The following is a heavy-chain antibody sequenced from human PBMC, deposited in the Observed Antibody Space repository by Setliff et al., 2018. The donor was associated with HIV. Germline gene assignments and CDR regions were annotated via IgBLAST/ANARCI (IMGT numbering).Heavy chain of an antibody. Sequence: PGGSLRLSCAASGFTFSSFAMTWVRQAPGKGLEWVTTIRGYDEATHYTDSVKGRFTISRDISRNTLYLQMNSLRVEDTAVYYCAEVGSSGYYEMCDYWGQGTLVTVSS. CDR2: IRGYDEAT. CDR3: AEVGSSGYYEMCDY. V-gene: IGHV3-23*01. J-gene: IGHJ4*02. CDR1: GFTFSSFA. D-gene: IGHD5-12*01.